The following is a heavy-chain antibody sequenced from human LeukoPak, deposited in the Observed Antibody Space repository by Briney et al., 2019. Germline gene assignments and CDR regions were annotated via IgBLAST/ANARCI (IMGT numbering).Heavy chain of an antibody. V-gene: IGHV3-30*18. CDR3: AQTRIEAPYDAFDI. Sequence: GGSLRLSCAASGFTFSSYGMHWVRQAPGKGLEWVAVISYDGSNKYYADSVKGRFTISRDNSKNTLYLHMNIRRAEDTAVYYVAQTRIEAPYDAFDIWGQGTMVTDCS. CDR1: GFTFSSYG. D-gene: IGHD6-13*01. CDR2: ISYDGSNK. J-gene: IGHJ3*02.